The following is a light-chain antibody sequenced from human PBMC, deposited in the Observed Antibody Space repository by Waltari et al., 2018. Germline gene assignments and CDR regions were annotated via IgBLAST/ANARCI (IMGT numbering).Light chain of an antibody. J-gene: IGKJ1*01. CDR3: QHYVRLPAT. CDR1: QSVTRAL. V-gene: IGKV3-20*01. Sequence: ILLTQSPGTLSLSPGERATLSCRASQSVTRALAWDQQKPGQAPRLLIYGASNRATGIPDRFSGSGSGTDFSLTISRLEPEDFAVYYCQHYVRLPATFGQGTKVEIK. CDR2: GAS.